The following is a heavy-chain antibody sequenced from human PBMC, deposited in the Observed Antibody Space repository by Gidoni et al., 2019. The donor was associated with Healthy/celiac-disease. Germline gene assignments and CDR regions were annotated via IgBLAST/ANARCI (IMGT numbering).Heavy chain of an antibody. CDR3: ARGKRWNGSGSYRYFDY. J-gene: IGHJ4*02. Sequence: EVQLVESGGGLVQPGGSLRLSCAASGFTFSSYDMHWVRQATGKGLEWVSAIGTAGDTYYPGSVKGRFTISRENAKNSLYLQMNSLRAGDTAVYYCARGKRWNGSGSYRYFDYWGQGTLVTVSS. V-gene: IGHV3-13*01. D-gene: IGHD3-10*01. CDR2: IGTAGDT. CDR1: GFTFSSYD.